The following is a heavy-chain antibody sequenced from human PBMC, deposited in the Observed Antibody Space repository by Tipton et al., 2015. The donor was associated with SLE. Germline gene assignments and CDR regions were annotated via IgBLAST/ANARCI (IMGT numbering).Heavy chain of an antibody. CDR1: GGSISSSSYY. V-gene: IGHV4-39*01. Sequence: TLSLTCTVSGGSISSSSYYWGWIRQPPGKGLEWIGTIYYSGTTYYNPSLKSRVTISVDTSRNQFSLNLNSVTAADTAVYYCARRVVPDYWGQGTLVTVSS. CDR2: IYYSGTT. CDR3: ARRVVPDY. D-gene: IGHD2-2*01. J-gene: IGHJ4*02.